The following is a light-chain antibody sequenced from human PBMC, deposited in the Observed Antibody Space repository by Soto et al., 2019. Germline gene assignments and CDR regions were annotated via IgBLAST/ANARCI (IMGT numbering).Light chain of an antibody. V-gene: IGKV4-1*01. Sequence: DIVMTQSPDSLAVSLGERATINCKSSQSVLYSSNNKNYLAWYQQKPGQPPKLLIYWASTRESGVPDRFSGSGSGIDFILTISSLQAEDVAVYYCQQYYSTPFTFGPGTKVDIK. CDR3: QQYYSTPFT. CDR2: WAS. CDR1: QSVLYSSNNKNY. J-gene: IGKJ3*01.